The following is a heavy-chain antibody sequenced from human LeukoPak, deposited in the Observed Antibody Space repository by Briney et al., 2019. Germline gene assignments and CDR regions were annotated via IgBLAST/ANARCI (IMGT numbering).Heavy chain of an antibody. J-gene: IGHJ4*02. CDR3: ARLPDYYDNSDYYPF. Sequence: SDTLSLTCTVSGGSISSYYCNWLRQPTGKGLEWVGYIYYSGGTYYYPSLKSRVTMSLDTSKNQFSLKLSSVTAADTAVYYCARLPDYYDNSDYYPFWGQGTLVTVSS. V-gene: IGHV4-59*08. CDR1: GGSISSYY. D-gene: IGHD3-22*01. CDR2: IYYSGGT.